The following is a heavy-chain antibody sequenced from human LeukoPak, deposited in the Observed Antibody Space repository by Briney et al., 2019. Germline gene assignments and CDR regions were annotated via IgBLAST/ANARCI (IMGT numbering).Heavy chain of an antibody. CDR2: INQDGSAG. J-gene: IGHJ4*02. CDR1: RFTFSTSW. CDR3: ARDRMYFYGSGSSRVFDY. Sequence: GGSLRLSCAASRFTFSTSWMNWVRQAPGKGLEWVANINQDGSAGYYVDSVKGRFTISRDNAKNSLYLQMNSLRAEDTAVYYCARDRMYFYGSGSSRVFDYWGQGTLVTVSS. D-gene: IGHD3-10*01. V-gene: IGHV3-7*01.